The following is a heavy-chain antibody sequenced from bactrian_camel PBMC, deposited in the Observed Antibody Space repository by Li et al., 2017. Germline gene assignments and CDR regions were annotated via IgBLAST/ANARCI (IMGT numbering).Heavy chain of an antibody. CDR1: GYTYNRNC. V-gene: IGHV3S1*01. Sequence: HVQLVESGGGSVQAGGSLRLSCAASGYTYNRNCMAWFRQVPGKEREGVAIIQPFSDAKYYADSVKGRFTISQDPTKNAVYLQMNSLKSEDTALYYCATGYGGSSRSSGQGTQVTVS. J-gene: IGHJ4*01. D-gene: IGHD6*01. CDR2: IQPFSDAK.